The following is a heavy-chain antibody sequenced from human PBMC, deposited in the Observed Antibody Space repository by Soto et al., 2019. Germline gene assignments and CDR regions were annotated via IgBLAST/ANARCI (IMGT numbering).Heavy chain of an antibody. CDR3: ARSVSPQYQLLSHAFDI. D-gene: IGHD2-2*01. CDR2: ISSSGSTI. Sequence: QVQLVESGGGLVKPGGSLRLSCAASGFTFSDYYMSSIRQAPGKGLEWVSYISSSGSTIYYADSVKGRFTISRDNAKNSLYLQMNSLRAEDTAVYYCARSVSPQYQLLSHAFDIWGQGTMVTVSS. J-gene: IGHJ3*02. CDR1: GFTFSDYY. V-gene: IGHV3-11*01.